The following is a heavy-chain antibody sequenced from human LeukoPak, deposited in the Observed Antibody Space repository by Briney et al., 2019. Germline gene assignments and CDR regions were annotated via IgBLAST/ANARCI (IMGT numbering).Heavy chain of an antibody. CDR1: GVSVSSSF. Sequence: SETLSLTCTVSGVSVSSSFWSWIRQSPGKGLEYIGFVHHSGNTKYNPSLQSRVTMSVDTAKSQFSLILYSVTAAVSAVYYCARHNGDSYLDYWAQGTLVTVSS. CDR3: ARHNGDSYLDY. CDR2: VHHSGNT. V-gene: IGHV4-59*02. D-gene: IGHD2-21*01. J-gene: IGHJ4*02.